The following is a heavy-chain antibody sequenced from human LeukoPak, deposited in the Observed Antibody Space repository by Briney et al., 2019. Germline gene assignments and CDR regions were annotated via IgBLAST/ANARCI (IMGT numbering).Heavy chain of an antibody. CDR2: IYTSGST. D-gene: IGHD1-26*01. J-gene: IGHJ1*01. Sequence: PSQTLSLTCTVSGGSISSGSYYWSWIRQPAGKGLEWIGRIYTSGSTNDNPSLKSRVTISLDTSKNQFSLKLSSVTAADTAVYYCARLPIMVGAPRHFQDWGQGTLVIVSS. V-gene: IGHV4-61*02. CDR3: ARLPIMVGAPRHFQD. CDR1: GGSISSGSYY.